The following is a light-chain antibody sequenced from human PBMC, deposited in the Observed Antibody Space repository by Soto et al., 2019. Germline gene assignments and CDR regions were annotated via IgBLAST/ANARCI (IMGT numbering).Light chain of an antibody. CDR2: DAS. Sequence: AALSLNKGERATLSCRASQSVTSSLVWYQQKPGQAPRLLIYDASNRATGIPARFSGSGSGTDFTLTICSLEPEDSAVYYCQQRTTWPRPFGG. J-gene: IGKJ4*01. CDR3: QQRTTWPRP. V-gene: IGKV3-11*01. CDR1: QSVTSS.